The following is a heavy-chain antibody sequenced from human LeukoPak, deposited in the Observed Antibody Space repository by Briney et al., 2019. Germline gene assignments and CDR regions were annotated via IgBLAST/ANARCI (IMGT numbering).Heavy chain of an antibody. D-gene: IGHD6-6*01. CDR3: ARDRGGGSSPIDY. CDR2: IYRSGRT. V-gene: IGHV4-38-2*02. CDR1: GYSISSDYY. J-gene: IGHJ4*02. Sequence: KPSETLSLTCAVSGYSISSDYYWGWIRQPPGRGLEWIASIYRSGRTCYNPSLKSRVTISLDTSKNQFSLKVNSVTAADTAVYFCARDRGGGSSPIDYWGQGTLVTVSS.